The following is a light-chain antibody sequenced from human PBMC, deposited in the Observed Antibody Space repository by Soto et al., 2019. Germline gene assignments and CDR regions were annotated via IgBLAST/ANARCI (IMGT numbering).Light chain of an antibody. Sequence: QSALTQPASVSGSPGQSITISCTGTSSDVGGYNYVSWYQQHPGKAPKLMIYEVGNRPSGVSNRFSGSKSGNTASLTISGLQAEDEADYYCTSYTTSSTPDNYVFGTGTKVTVL. V-gene: IGLV2-14*01. CDR3: TSYTTSSTPDNYV. J-gene: IGLJ1*01. CDR2: EVG. CDR1: SSDVGGYNY.